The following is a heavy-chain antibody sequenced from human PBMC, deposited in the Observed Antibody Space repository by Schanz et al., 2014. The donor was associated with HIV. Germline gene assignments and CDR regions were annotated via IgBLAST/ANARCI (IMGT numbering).Heavy chain of an antibody. D-gene: IGHD1-26*01. CDR2: MNPNSGNT. Sequence: QVQLVQSGAEVKRPGASLKVSCKASGYSFTRYYIHWVRQAPGQGLEWMGWMNPNSGNTGYAQKFQGRVTMTRDTSISTTYMELSSLRSEDTAVYYCARGVVGATTDVFDYWGQGTLVTVSS. CDR1: GYSFTRYY. V-gene: IGHV1-8*02. CDR3: ARGVVGATTDVFDY. J-gene: IGHJ4*02.